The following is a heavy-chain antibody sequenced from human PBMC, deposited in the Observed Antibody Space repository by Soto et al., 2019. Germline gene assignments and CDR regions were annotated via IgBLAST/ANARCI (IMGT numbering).Heavy chain of an antibody. J-gene: IGHJ4*02. CDR3: ARVPLYYDSSGLYYFDY. CDR1: GYTFTSYG. Sequence: ASVKVSCKASGYTFTSYGISWVGQAPGQGLEWMGWISAYNGNTNYAQKLQGRVTMTTDTSTSTAYMELRSLRSDDTAVYYCARVPLYYDSSGLYYFDYWGQGTLVTVSS. D-gene: IGHD3-22*01. CDR2: ISAYNGNT. V-gene: IGHV1-18*01.